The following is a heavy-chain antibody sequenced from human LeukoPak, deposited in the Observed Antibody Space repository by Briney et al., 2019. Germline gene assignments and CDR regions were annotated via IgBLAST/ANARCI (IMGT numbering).Heavy chain of an antibody. Sequence: SETLSLTCAVYGGSFSGYYWSWIRQPPGKGLEWIGEINHSGSTNYNPSLKSRVTISVDKSKNQFSLKLSSVTAADTAVYYCARGSAYQYYYYYCMDVWGKGTTVTVSS. D-gene: IGHD2-2*01. CDR2: INHSGST. CDR3: ARGSAYQYYYYYCMDV. J-gene: IGHJ6*03. CDR1: GGSFSGYY. V-gene: IGHV4-34*01.